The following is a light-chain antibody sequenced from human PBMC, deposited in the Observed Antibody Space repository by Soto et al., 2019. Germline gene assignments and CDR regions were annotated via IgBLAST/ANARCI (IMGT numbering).Light chain of an antibody. Sequence: EIVLTQSPGTLSLSPGERATLSCRASQSVISNYLAWYQQKPGQAPRLLIYGASSRATGIPERFSGSGSGTDFTLTISRLEPDDFAVYYCQQYGSSPPEKTFGQGTKVEIK. V-gene: IGKV3-20*01. CDR3: QQYGSSPPEKT. CDR1: QSVISNY. J-gene: IGKJ1*01. CDR2: GAS.